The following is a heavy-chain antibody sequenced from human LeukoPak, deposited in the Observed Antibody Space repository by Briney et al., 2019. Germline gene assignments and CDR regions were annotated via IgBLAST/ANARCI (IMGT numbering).Heavy chain of an antibody. V-gene: IGHV2-70*04. CDR1: GFSISTSGMR. Sequence: SGPTLVNPTQTLTLTCTFSGFSISTSGMRVSWIRQPPGKALEWLARIDWDDDKFYSTSLKTRLTISKDTSKNQVVLTMTNMDPVDTATYYCARIFGGWYYFDYWGQGTLVTVSS. J-gene: IGHJ4*02. CDR3: ARIFGGWYYFDY. CDR2: IDWDDDK. D-gene: IGHD6-19*01.